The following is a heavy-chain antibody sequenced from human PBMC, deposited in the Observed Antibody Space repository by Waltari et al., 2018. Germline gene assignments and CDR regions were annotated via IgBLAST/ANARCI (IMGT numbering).Heavy chain of an antibody. CDR3: ATSPGGGGF. V-gene: IGHV3-66*01. D-gene: IGHD2-21*01. CDR1: GFPVSNNY. J-gene: IGHJ4*02. CDR2: IYSGGST. Sequence: EVQLVESGGGLVQPGESLRLSCAASGFPVSNNYMSWGRQAPGKGLEGVSVIYSGGSTQYADSLKGRFTITRDSSKNTLYLQMNSLRVEDTAVYYCATSPGGGGFWGQGTLVTVSS.